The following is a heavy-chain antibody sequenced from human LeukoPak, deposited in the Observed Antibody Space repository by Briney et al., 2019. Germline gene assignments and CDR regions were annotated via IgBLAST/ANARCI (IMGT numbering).Heavy chain of an antibody. Sequence: PGGSLRLSCAASGFTFSSYWMSWVRQAPGKGLEWVGRIKSKTDGGTTDYAAPVKGRFTISRDDSKNTLYLQMNSLKTEDTAVYYCTTDGTMVRGVIDYYYYGMDVWGQGTTVTVSS. J-gene: IGHJ6*02. D-gene: IGHD3-10*01. CDR2: IKSKTDGGTT. V-gene: IGHV3-15*01. CDR1: GFTFSSYW. CDR3: TTDGTMVRGVIDYYYYGMDV.